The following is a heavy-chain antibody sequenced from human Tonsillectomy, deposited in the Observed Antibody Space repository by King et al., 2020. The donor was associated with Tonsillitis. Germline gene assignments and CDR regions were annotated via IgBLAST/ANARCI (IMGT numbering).Heavy chain of an antibody. V-gene: IGHV4-39*07. D-gene: IGHD3-10*01. Sequence: QLQESGPGLVKPSETLSLTCTVSGAPLWTRSYSWDWIRQAPGRGLEWVARHHHSGETSYNPSLKGRVTTSADTSKNQVSLKLSSVTAADTAIYYCATTFLDLLATSGKGCLDLWGRGTLVTVFS. CDR1: GAPLWTRSYS. CDR3: ATTFLDLLATSGKGCLDL. CDR2: HHHSGET. J-gene: IGHJ2*01.